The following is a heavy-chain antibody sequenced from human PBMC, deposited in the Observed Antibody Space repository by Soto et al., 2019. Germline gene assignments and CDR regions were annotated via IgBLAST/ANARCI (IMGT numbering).Heavy chain of an antibody. D-gene: IGHD3-10*01. Sequence: SETLSLTCSVSGGSINNNYYYWGWVRQPPGKGLEWIGSVSFTGTTYYSPSLKSRVTISVDTSKNQFSLKLSSVTAADTAVYYCARVGGFGATTIDYWGQGTLVTVSS. CDR2: VSFTGTT. J-gene: IGHJ4*02. CDR3: ARVGGFGATTIDY. CDR1: GGSINNNYYY. V-gene: IGHV4-39*07.